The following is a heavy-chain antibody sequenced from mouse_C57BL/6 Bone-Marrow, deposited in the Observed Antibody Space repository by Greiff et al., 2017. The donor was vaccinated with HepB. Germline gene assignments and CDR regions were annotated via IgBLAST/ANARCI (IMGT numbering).Heavy chain of an antibody. Sequence: VMLVESGGGLVQPGGSLKLSCAASGFTFSDYYMYWVRQTPEKRLEWVAYISNGGGSTYYPDTVKGRFTISRDNAKNTLYLQMSRLKSEDTAMYYCARQDYWGQGTTLTVSS. CDR2: ISNGGGST. CDR3: ARQDY. J-gene: IGHJ2*01. V-gene: IGHV5-12*01. CDR1: GFTFSDYY.